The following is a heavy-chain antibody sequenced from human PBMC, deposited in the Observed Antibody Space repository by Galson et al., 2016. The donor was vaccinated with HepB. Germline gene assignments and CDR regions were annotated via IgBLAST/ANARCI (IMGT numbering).Heavy chain of an antibody. CDR3: ASDYGDYVTGRGWFAP. J-gene: IGHJ5*02. D-gene: IGHD4-17*01. CDR2: IYQTGST. Sequence: EPLSLTCAVSGGSISSTNWWSWVRQPPGRGLEWIGEIYQTGSTNYNPSLESRVTISLDTSGNQFSLKLTSVTAADTAVYYCASDYGDYVTGRGWFAPWGQGTLVIVSS. V-gene: IGHV4-4*02. CDR1: GGSISSTNW.